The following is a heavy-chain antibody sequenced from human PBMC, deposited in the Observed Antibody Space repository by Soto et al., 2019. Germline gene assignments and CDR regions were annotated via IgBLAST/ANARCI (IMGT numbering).Heavy chain of an antibody. D-gene: IGHD3-10*01. CDR1: GGSISSSNW. CDR2: IYHSGST. CDR3: ALSGSSVSPFDY. V-gene: IGHV4-4*02. Sequence: SETLSLTCAVSGGSISSSNWWSWVRQPPGKGLEWIGEIYHSGSTNYNPSLKSRVTISVDKSKNQFSLKLSSVTAADTAVYYCALSGSSVSPFDYWGQGTLVTVSS. J-gene: IGHJ4*02.